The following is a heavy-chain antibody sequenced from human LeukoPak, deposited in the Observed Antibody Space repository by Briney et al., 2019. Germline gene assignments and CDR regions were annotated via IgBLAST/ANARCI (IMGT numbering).Heavy chain of an antibody. J-gene: IGHJ4*02. CDR3: ARDLRRIKFDY. V-gene: IGHV3-30*03. D-gene: IGHD3-16*01. CDR2: ISNDQSNK. CDR1: GFTFSSYG. Sequence: GRSLRLSCAASGFTFSSYGMHWVRQAPGKGLEWVAVISNDQSNKYYTDSVKGRFTISRDNSKNTLYLQMNSLRAEDTAVYYCARDLRRIKFDYWGQGTLVTVSS.